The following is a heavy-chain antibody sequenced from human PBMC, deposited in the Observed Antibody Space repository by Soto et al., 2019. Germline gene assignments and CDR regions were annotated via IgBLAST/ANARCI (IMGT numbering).Heavy chain of an antibody. D-gene: IGHD3-22*01. CDR2: IYYSGST. J-gene: IGHJ4*02. CDR3: ARAGDYDDSSQRLYYY. V-gene: IGHV4-30-4*01. Sequence: QVQLQESGPGLVKPSQTLSLTCTVSGGSISSGDYYWSWIRQPPGKGLEWIGYIYYSGSTYSNPSRKSRVTIPXXTXKXXFSLKLSSVPAADTAVYYCARAGDYDDSSQRLYYYWGQGTLVTVSS. CDR1: GGSISSGDYY.